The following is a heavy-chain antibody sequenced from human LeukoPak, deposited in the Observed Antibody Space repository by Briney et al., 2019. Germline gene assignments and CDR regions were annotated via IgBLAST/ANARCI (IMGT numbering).Heavy chain of an antibody. CDR3: ARGIAAAGTNY. Sequence: GGSLRLSCAASGFTFSSYSMNWARQAPGKGLEWVSSISSSSSYIYYADSVKGRFTISRDNAKNSLYLQMNSLRAEDTAVYYCARGIAAAGTNYWGQGTLVTVSS. D-gene: IGHD6-13*01. CDR2: ISSSSSYI. V-gene: IGHV3-21*01. CDR1: GFTFSSYS. J-gene: IGHJ4*02.